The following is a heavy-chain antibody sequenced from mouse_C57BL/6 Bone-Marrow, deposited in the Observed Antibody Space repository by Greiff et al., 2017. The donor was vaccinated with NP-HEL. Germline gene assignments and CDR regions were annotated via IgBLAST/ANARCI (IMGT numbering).Heavy chain of an antibody. J-gene: IGHJ2*01. D-gene: IGHD1-1*01. CDR2: IHPNSGST. Sequence: QVQLKQPGAELVKPGASVKLSCKASGYTFTSYWMHWVKQRPGQGLEWIGMIHPNSGSTNYNEKFKSKATLTVYKSSSTAYMQLSSLTSEDSAVYYCAPSYYYGSSSFDYGGQGTTLTVSS. V-gene: IGHV1-64*01. CDR3: APSYYYGSSSFDY. CDR1: GYTFTSYW.